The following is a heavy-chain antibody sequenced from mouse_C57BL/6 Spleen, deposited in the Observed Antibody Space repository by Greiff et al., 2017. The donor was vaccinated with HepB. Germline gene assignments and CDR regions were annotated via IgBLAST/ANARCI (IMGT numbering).Heavy chain of an antibody. V-gene: IGHV1-54*01. CDR2: INPGSGGT. J-gene: IGHJ2*01. D-gene: IGHD3-2*02. CDR3: ARSPSGEIDY. Sequence: QVQLQQSGAELVRPGTSVKVSCKASGYAFTNYLIEWVKQRPGQGLEWIGVINPGSGGTNYNEKFKGKATLTADKSSSTAYMQLSSLTSEDSAVYFCARSPSGEIDYWGQGTTLTVSS. CDR1: GYAFTNYL.